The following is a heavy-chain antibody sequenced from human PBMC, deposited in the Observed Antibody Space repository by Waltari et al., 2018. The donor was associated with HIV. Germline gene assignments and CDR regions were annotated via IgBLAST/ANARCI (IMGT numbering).Heavy chain of an antibody. CDR3: AKDLGAAAGTDYYHVMDV. J-gene: IGHJ6*02. Sequence: EVQLVESGGVVVQPGGSLRLSCAVAGFTFADYNLRWVRQAPGKGLEWVSLITRDGGTTYYADSVKGRFTISRDNSKNSLYLQMNSLRTEDTALYYCAKDLGAAAGTDYYHVMDVWGQGTTVTVSS. CDR1: GFTFADYN. CDR2: ITRDGGTT. D-gene: IGHD6-13*01. V-gene: IGHV3-43*01.